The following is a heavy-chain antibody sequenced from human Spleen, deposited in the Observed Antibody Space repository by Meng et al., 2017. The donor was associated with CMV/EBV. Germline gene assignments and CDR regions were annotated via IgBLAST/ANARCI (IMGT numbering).Heavy chain of an antibody. CDR1: GFTFSGYA. CDR3: ARDGGVLYYHGMDV. V-gene: IGHV3-30*19. D-gene: IGHD2-8*02. CDR2: ISFDGDNK. Sequence: GESLKISCAASGFTFSGYAMHWVRQAPGKGLAWVAVISFDGDNKNYADSVKGRFTISRDNSKNTLYLQMNSLRTEDTAVYYCARDGGVLYYHGMDVWGQGTTVTVSS. J-gene: IGHJ6*02.